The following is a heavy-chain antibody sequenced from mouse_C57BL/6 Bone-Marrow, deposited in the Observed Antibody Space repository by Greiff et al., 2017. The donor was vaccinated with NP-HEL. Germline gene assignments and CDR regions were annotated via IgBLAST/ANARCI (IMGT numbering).Heavy chain of an antibody. J-gene: IGHJ4*01. CDR2: IDPSDSYT. CDR3: ARGLRLPYYYAMDY. CDR1: GYTFTSYW. D-gene: IGHD3-2*02. V-gene: IGHV1-50*01. Sequence: QVQLQQPGAELVKPGASVKLSCKASGYTFTSYWMQWVKQRPGQGLEWIGEIDPSDSYTNYNQKFKGKATLTVDTSSSTAYMQLSSLTSEDAAVYYCARGLRLPYYYAMDYWGQGTSDTVSS.